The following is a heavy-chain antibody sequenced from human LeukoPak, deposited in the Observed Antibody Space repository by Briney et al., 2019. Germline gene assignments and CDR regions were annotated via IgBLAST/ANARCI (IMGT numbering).Heavy chain of an antibody. CDR2: INPNSGGT. CDR3: ARDPRIVGATLPGDY. CDR1: GYTFTGYY. J-gene: IGHJ4*02. V-gene: IGHV1-2*02. Sequence: ASVKVSCKASGYTFTGYYMHWVRQAPGQGLEWMGWINPNSGGTNYAQKFQGRVTMTRDTSISTAYMELSRLRSDDTAVYYCARDPRIVGATLPGDYWGQGTLVTVSS. D-gene: IGHD1-26*01.